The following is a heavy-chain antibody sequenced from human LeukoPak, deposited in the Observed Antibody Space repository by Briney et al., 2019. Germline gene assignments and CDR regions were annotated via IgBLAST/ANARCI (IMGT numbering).Heavy chain of an antibody. CDR3: ARSYYDSSGYFYYFDY. V-gene: IGHV3-23*01. J-gene: IGHJ4*02. CDR1: GFTFSSYA. Sequence: GGSLRLSCAASGFTFSSYAMSWVRQAPGKGLEWVSAISGSGGNTYYADSVKGRFTISRDNSKNTLYLQMNSLRAEDTAVYYCARSYYDSSGYFYYFDYWGQGTLVTVSS. CDR2: ISGSGGNT. D-gene: IGHD3-22*01.